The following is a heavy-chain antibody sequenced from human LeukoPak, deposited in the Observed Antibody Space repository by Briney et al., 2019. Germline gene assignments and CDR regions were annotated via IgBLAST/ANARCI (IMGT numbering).Heavy chain of an antibody. V-gene: IGHV3-21*01. CDR2: ISSSSSYI. CDR1: GFNFSSYS. D-gene: IGHD5-18*01. Sequence: GGSLRLSCAASGFNFSSYSMNWVRQAPGKALEWVSSISSSSSYIYYADSVKGRFTISRDNAKNSLYLQMNSLRAEDTAVYYCARDHGSLYSYGYSFDYWGQGTLVTVSS. J-gene: IGHJ4*02. CDR3: ARDHGSLYSYGYSFDY.